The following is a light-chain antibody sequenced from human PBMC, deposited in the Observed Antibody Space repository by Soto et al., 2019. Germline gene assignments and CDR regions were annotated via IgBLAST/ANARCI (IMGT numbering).Light chain of an antibody. Sequence: EIVMTQSPSTLSVSPGERATLSCRASQSVSSNLAWYQQKPGQSPRLLIYDASTRATGIPPRFSGSGSGKDFTLTISSLEPEDFAVYYCQQRSNSFGGGTKVDIK. V-gene: IGKV3-11*01. CDR3: QQRSNS. CDR1: QSVSSN. J-gene: IGKJ4*01. CDR2: DAS.